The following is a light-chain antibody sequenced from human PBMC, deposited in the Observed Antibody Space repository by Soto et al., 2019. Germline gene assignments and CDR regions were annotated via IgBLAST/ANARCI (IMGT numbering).Light chain of an antibody. CDR1: QSISNS. CDR2: AAS. CDR3: QQLESYPST. V-gene: IGKV1-39*01. J-gene: IGKJ4*01. Sequence: DIQMTQSPSSLSASVGDRVTITCLASQSISNSLNWYQQKPGKAPKLLIYAASTLQSGVPSRFSGSGSGTDFTLTISSLQPEDFATYYCQQLESYPSTFGGGTKVDI.